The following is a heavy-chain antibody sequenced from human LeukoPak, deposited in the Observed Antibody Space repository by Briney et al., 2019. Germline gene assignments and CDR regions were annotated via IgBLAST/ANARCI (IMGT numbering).Heavy chain of an antibody. Sequence: PSETLSLTCTVSGGSISSYYWSWIRQPAGKGLEWIGRIYTSGSTNYNPSLKSRVTMSVDTSKNQFSLKLSSVTAADTAVYYCARAGYYYDSSGYYYESFDYWGQGTLVTVSS. CDR1: GGSISSYY. D-gene: IGHD3-22*01. V-gene: IGHV4-4*07. CDR3: ARAGYYYDSSGYYYESFDY. CDR2: IYTSGST. J-gene: IGHJ4*02.